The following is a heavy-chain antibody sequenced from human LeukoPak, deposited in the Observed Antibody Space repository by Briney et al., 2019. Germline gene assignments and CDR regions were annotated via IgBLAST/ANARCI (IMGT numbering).Heavy chain of an antibody. CDR3: AGYRYSSGWYVFDY. V-gene: IGHV4-59*01. D-gene: IGHD6-19*01. J-gene: IGHJ4*02. CDR1: GGSISSYY. CDR2: IYYSGST. Sequence: PSETLSLTCTVSGGSISSYYWSWIRQPPGKGLEWIGYIYYSGSTNYNPSLTSRVTISVDPSKNQFSLKLSSVPAADTAVYYCAGYRYSSGWYVFDYWGQGTLVTVSS.